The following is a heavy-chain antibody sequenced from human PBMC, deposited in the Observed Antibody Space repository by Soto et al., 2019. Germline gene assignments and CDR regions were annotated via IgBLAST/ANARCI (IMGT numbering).Heavy chain of an antibody. CDR2: IYYSGST. CDR1: GGSISSSSYY. J-gene: IGHJ5*02. Sequence: QLQLQESGPGLVKPSETLSLTCIVSGGSISSSSYYWGWIRQPPGKGLEWIGSIYYSGSTYYNPSLKSRVTRSVDTSKIQFSLKLSSVTAADTAVYYCARLHPRGNYFLPNWFDPWGQGTLVTVSS. D-gene: IGHD1-26*01. CDR3: ARLHPRGNYFLPNWFDP. V-gene: IGHV4-39*01.